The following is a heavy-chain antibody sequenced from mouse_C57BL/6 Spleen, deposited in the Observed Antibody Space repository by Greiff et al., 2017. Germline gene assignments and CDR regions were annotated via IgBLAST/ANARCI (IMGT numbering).Heavy chain of an antibody. CDR2: INPNYGTT. D-gene: IGHD3-2*02. CDR3: ARKGSSGYYCDY. J-gene: IGHJ2*01. V-gene: IGHV1-39*01. Sequence: EVQLQQSGPELVKPGASVKISCKASGYSFTDYNMNWVKQSNGKSLEWIGVINPNYGTTRYNQKFTGQATLTVDQSSSTAYMQRNILTAEAAAVYYGARKGSSGYYCDYWGQGTTLTVSS. CDR1: GYSFTDYN.